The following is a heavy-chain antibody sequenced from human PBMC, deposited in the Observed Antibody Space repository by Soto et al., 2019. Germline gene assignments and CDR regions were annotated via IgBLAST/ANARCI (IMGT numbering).Heavy chain of an antibody. CDR1: GFTFSSYG. CDR3: AKSKDTAMVTLGRYGMDV. D-gene: IGHD5-18*01. Sequence: QVQLVESGGGVVQPGRSLRLSCAASGFTFSSYGMHWVRQAPGKGLEWVAVISYDGSNKYYADSVKGRFTISRDNSKNTLYLQMNSLRAEDTAVYYCAKSKDTAMVTLGRYGMDVWGQGTTVTVSS. V-gene: IGHV3-30*18. J-gene: IGHJ6*02. CDR2: ISYDGSNK.